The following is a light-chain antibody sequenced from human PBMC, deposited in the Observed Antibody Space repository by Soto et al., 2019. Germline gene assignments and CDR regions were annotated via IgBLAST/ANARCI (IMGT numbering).Light chain of an antibody. Sequence: AIQMTQSPSSLSASVGDRVTITCRASQGVGKDLGWYQHKPGKAPKLLIYAASNLETGVPSRFSGSGSGTDFTLTISSLHPEDFATYYCLQDYNSPYTFGQGTKLEIK. CDR3: LQDYNSPYT. CDR2: AAS. V-gene: IGKV1-6*01. CDR1: QGVGKD. J-gene: IGKJ2*01.